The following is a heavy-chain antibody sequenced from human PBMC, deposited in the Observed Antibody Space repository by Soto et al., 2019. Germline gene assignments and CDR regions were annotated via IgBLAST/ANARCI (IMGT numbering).Heavy chain of an antibody. V-gene: IGHV1-69*13. CDR2: IIPIFGTA. CDR1: GVTFSSYA. CDR3: ARETDGAGSGMDV. J-gene: IGHJ6*01. D-gene: IGHD3-10*01. Sequence: SVKVSCKASGVTFSSYAISWVRQAPGQGLEWMGGIIPIFGTANYAQKFQGRVTITADESTSTAYMELSSLRSEDTAVYYCARETDGAGSGMDVWGQGTTVTVSS.